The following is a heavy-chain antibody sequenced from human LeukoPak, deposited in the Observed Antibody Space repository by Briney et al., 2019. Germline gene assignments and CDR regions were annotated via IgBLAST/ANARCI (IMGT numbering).Heavy chain of an antibody. CDR1: GFTFSSYG. CDR2: IRYDGSNK. Sequence: GGSLRLSCAASGFTFSSYGMHWVRQAPGKGLEWVAFIRYDGSNKYYADSVKGRFTISRDNSKNTLYLQMNSLRAEDTAVYYCAKDTYYYDSSGYQYYFDYWGQGTLVTVSS. CDR3: AKDTYYYDSSGYQYYFDY. V-gene: IGHV3-30*02. J-gene: IGHJ4*02. D-gene: IGHD3-22*01.